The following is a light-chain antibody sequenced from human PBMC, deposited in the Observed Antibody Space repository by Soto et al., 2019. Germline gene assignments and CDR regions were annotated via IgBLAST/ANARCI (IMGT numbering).Light chain of an antibody. J-gene: IGLJ1*01. CDR1: SSNIGAHFD. V-gene: IGLV1-40*01. CDR3: QSYDSSLSAYV. Sequence: QSMLTQPPSVSGAPGQRVTISCTGSSSNIGAHFDVHWYQQLPGTAPKLLIYANTNRPSGVPDRFSGSKSGTSASLAITGLQPDDETDYYCQSYDSSLSAYVFGTGTKVTVL. CDR2: ANT.